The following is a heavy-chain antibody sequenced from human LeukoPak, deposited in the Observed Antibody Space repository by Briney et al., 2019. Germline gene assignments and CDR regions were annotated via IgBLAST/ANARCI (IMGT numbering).Heavy chain of an antibody. CDR3: ARDFTPITDIVAGYFDL. Sequence: ASVKVSCKASGYTFTSYAMHWVRQAPGQRLEWMGWINAGNGNTKYSQKFQGRVTITRDTSASTAYMELSSLRSEDTAVYYCARDFTPITDIVAGYFDLWGRGTLVTVSS. D-gene: IGHD5-12*01. CDR2: INAGNGNT. V-gene: IGHV1-3*01. CDR1: GYTFTSYA. J-gene: IGHJ2*01.